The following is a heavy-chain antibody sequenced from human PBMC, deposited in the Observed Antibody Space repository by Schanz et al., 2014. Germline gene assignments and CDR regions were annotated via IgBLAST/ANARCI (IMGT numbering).Heavy chain of an antibody. D-gene: IGHD3-10*01. J-gene: IGHJ4*02. CDR1: GFTFSSNS. Sequence: EVQLVESGGGLVQPGGSLRLSCAASGFTFSSNSMNWVRQAPGKGLEWISYIGSSSSRIDHADSVKGRFTISRDNSKNTQYLQMNSLRPEDAAVYCCARGGFGEVSYFDYWGQGTLVTVSS. CDR3: ARGGFGEVSYFDY. V-gene: IGHV3-48*01. CDR2: IGSSSSRI.